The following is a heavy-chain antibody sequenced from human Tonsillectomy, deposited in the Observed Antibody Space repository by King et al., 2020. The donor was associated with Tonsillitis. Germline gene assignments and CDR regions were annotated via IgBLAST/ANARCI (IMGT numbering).Heavy chain of an antibody. Sequence: VQLVESGGGVVQPGRSLRLSCAASGFTFSTYGMHWVRQAPGEGLEWVAGISYDGSNKYYADSVKGRFTISRDNAKNTLYLQMNSLRAEDTAVYYCAKDRSPREVLLPIEYWGQGALVTVSS. V-gene: IGHV3-30*18. CDR3: AKDRSPREVLLPIEY. CDR1: GFTFSTYG. J-gene: IGHJ4*02. CDR2: ISYDGSNK. D-gene: IGHD3-22*01.